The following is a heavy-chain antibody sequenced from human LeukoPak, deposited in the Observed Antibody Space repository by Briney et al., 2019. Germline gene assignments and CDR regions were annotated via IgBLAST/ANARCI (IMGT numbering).Heavy chain of an antibody. V-gene: IGHV3-53*01. CDR3: ARDDYLSF. J-gene: IGHJ4*02. CDR1: GFSVSNAY. D-gene: IGHD4-11*01. CDR2: LFTYGST. Sequence: GGSLRLSCAASGFSVSNAYMSWVRQAPGKGLEWVSVLFTYGSTYYADSVKGRFTVSRGNSKNTLYLQMNSLRAEDTAVYYCARDDYLSFWGQGTLVTVSS.